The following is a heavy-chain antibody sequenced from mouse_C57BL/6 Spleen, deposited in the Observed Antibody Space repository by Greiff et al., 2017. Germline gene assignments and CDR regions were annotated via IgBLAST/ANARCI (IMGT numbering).Heavy chain of an antibody. CDR2: IDPEAGET. Sequence: VQLKQSGAELVKPGASVKLSCTASGFNIKDYYMHWVQQRTEQGLEWIGRIDPEAGETKYAPKFQGKATITADTSPNTAYLQLSSLTSEDTAVYYGAGDYDGGAWFAYWGQGTLVTVSA. V-gene: IGHV14-2*01. J-gene: IGHJ3*01. CDR1: GFNIKDYY. D-gene: IGHD2-4*01. CDR3: AGDYDGGAWFAY.